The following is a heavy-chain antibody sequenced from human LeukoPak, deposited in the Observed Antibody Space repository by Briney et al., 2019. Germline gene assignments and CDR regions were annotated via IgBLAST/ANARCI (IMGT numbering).Heavy chain of an antibody. Sequence: PGGSLRLSCAASGFTFSSYAMSWVRQAPGKGLEWVSAISGSGGSTYYADSVKGRFTISRDNSKNTLYLQLNSLRAEDTAEYYCVKLDYYGSGSHESLQHWGQGTLVTVSS. CDR3: VKLDYYGSGSHESLQH. J-gene: IGHJ1*01. V-gene: IGHV3-23*01. D-gene: IGHD3-10*01. CDR1: GFTFSSYA. CDR2: ISGSGGST.